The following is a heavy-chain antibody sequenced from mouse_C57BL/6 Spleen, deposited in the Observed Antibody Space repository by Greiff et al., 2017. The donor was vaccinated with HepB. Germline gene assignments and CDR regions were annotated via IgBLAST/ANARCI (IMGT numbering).Heavy chain of an antibody. D-gene: IGHD1-1*01. J-gene: IGHJ3*01. CDR3: APYGSSDGFAY. CDR1: GYTFTSYT. CDR2: INPSSGYT. V-gene: IGHV1-4*01. Sequence: VQLQQSGAELARPGASVKMSCKASGYTFTSYTMHWVKQRPGQGLEWIGYINPSSGYTKYNQKFKDKATLTADKSSSTAYMQLSSLTSEDSAVYYCAPYGSSDGFAYWGQGTLVTVSA.